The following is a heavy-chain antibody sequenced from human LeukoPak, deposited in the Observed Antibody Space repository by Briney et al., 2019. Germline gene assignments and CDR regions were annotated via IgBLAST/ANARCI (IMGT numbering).Heavy chain of an antibody. J-gene: IGHJ4*02. CDR1: GFTFSSYA. V-gene: IGHV3-66*01. Sequence: GGSLRLSCAASGFTFSSYAMSWVRQAPGKGLEWVSVIYSGGSTYYADSVKGRFTISRDNSKNTLYLQMNSLRAEDTAVYYCARENDKHYDYWGQGTLVTVSS. CDR3: ARENDKHYDY. D-gene: IGHD3-22*01. CDR2: IYSGGST.